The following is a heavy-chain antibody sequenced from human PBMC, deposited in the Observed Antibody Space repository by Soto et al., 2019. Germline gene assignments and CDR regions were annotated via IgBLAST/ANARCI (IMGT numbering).Heavy chain of an antibody. CDR1: GFTFSSYA. D-gene: IGHD1-26*01. Sequence: QVQLVESGGGVVQPGRSLRLSCAASGFTFSSYAMHWVRQAPGKGLEWVAVISYDGSNKYYADSVKGRFTVSRDNSKNTLYLQMNSLRAEDTAVYYCARDHSGSYRYFDYWGQGTLVTVSS. V-gene: IGHV3-30-3*01. CDR2: ISYDGSNK. CDR3: ARDHSGSYRYFDY. J-gene: IGHJ4*02.